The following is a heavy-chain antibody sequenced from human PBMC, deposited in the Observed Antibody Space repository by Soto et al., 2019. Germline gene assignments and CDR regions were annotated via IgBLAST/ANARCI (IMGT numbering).Heavy chain of an antibody. CDR2: ISSSGSTI. J-gene: IGHJ3*01. Sequence: QVQLVESGGGLVKPGGSLRLSCAASGFSFTDYYMSWIRQSPGKGLKWLSYISSSGSTIYYADSVKCRSTIYRNSAKNSQYLKMNSLSAEDSAVYCCARRRYSYGSGRAFDVWGQGTMVTVSS. V-gene: IGHV3-11*01. D-gene: IGHD3-10*01. CDR3: ARRRYSYGSGRAFDV. CDR1: GFSFTDYY.